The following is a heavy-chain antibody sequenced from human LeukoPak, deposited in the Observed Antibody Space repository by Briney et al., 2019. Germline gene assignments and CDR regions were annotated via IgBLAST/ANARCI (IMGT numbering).Heavy chain of an antibody. V-gene: IGHV3-21*01. J-gene: IGHJ2*01. D-gene: IGHD2-15*01. Sequence: GGSLRLSCAASGFTFSTYTMHWVRQAPGKGLEWVSSISSSSSYIYYADSVKGRFTISRDNAKNSLYLLMNSLRAEDTALYYCARDGRGRDYCSSGSCYWYFDLWGRGTLVTVSP. CDR3: ARDGRGRDYCSSGSCYWYFDL. CDR1: GFTFSTYT. CDR2: ISSSSSYI.